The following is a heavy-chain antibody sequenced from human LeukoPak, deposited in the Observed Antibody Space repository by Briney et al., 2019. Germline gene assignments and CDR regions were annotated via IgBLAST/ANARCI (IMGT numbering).Heavy chain of an antibody. CDR1: GGSISSSSYY. J-gene: IGHJ6*04. V-gene: IGHV4-39*07. Sequence: PSETLSLTCTVSGGSISSSSYYWGWIRQPPGKGLEWIGSIYYSGSTYYNPSLKSRVTISVDTSKNQFSLKLSSVTAADTAVYYCARDKAAAGQDVWGKGTTVTVSS. CDR3: ARDKAAAGQDV. D-gene: IGHD6-13*01. CDR2: IYYSGST.